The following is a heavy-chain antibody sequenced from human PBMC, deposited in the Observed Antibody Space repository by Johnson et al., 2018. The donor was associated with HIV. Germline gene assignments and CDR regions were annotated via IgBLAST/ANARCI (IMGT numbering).Heavy chain of an antibody. Sequence: QVQLVESGGRVVQPGMSLRLSCAASGFTFSSYGMHWVRQAPDKGLEWVAVISHDGSNKDYADSVKGRFTISRDNSKNTMYLQMNSLRAEDTAVYYCAKDEGDGYRHDAFDIWGQGTMVTVSS. CDR1: GFTFSSYG. CDR2: ISHDGSNK. D-gene: IGHD5-24*01. CDR3: AKDEGDGYRHDAFDI. J-gene: IGHJ3*02. V-gene: IGHV3-30*18.